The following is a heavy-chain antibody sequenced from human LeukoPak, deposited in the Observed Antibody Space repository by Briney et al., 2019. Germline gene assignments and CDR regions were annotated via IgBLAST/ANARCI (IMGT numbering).Heavy chain of an antibody. D-gene: IGHD6-13*01. CDR1: GGSVSSSSYY. V-gene: IGHV4-39*01. Sequence: SETLSLTCTVSGGSVSSSSYYWGWIRQPPGKGLEWIGSIYYSGSTYYNPSLKSRVTISVDTSKNQFSLKLSSVAAADTAVYYCARQGVAAAGKDYWGQGTLVTVSS. CDR2: IYYSGST. CDR3: ARQGVAAAGKDY. J-gene: IGHJ4*02.